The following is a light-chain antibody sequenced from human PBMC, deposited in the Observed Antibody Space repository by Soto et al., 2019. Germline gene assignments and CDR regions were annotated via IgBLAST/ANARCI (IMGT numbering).Light chain of an antibody. V-gene: IGLV4-69*01. Sequence: QLVLTQSPSASASLGASVKLTCTLSGGRSNYAIAWHQQQPEKGPRFLMRLHSVGSHIKGDGVPDRFSVSRSGTERYLTISNLQSEDEADYYCHTWDTGIQVFGTGTKLTVL. CDR3: HTWDTGIQV. J-gene: IGLJ1*01. CDR2: LHSVGSH. CDR1: GGRSNYA.